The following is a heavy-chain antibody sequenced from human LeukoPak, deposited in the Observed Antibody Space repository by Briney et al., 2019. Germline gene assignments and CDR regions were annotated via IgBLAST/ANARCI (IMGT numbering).Heavy chain of an antibody. CDR1: GFTLNIYT. J-gene: IGHJ4*02. D-gene: IGHD3-16*01. V-gene: IGHV3-48*01. Sequence: GGSLRLSCEASGFTLNIYTMNWVRQAPGKGLEWVSYISSSGGTKHYADSVKGRFTISRDNAKNSLYLQMNSLRAEDTAVYYCARDGFGTGSNWGQGTLVTVSS. CDR3: ARDGFGTGSN. CDR2: ISSSGGTK.